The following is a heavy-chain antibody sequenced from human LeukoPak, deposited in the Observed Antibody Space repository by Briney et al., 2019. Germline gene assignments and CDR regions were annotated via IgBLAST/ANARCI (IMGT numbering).Heavy chain of an antibody. D-gene: IGHD6-13*01. Sequence: GGSLRLSCAASGFTFSSYAMSWVRQAPGKGLEWVSAISGSGGSTYYADSVKGRFTISRDNSKNTLYLQMNSLRAEDTAAYYCAKDRPIAAAGTGDFDYWGQGTLVTVSS. V-gene: IGHV3-23*01. CDR3: AKDRPIAAAGTGDFDY. J-gene: IGHJ4*02. CDR1: GFTFSSYA. CDR2: ISGSGGST.